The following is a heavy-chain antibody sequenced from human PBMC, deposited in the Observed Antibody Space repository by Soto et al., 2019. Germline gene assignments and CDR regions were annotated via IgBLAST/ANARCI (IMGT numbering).Heavy chain of an antibody. CDR3: ARVHTSHYYDSSGYPNHFDY. CDR2: ISAYNGNT. V-gene: IGHV1-18*01. CDR1: GYTFTSYG. Sequence: GASVQVSCKASGYTFTSYGISWVRQAPGQGLELMGWISAYNGNTNYAQKLQGRVTMTTDTSTSTAYMELRSLRSDDTAVYYCARVHTSHYYDSSGYPNHFDYWGQGTLVTVS. J-gene: IGHJ4*02. D-gene: IGHD3-22*01.